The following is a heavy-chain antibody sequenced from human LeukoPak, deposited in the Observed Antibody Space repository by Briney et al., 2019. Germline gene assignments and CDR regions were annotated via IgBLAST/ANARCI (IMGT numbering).Heavy chain of an antibody. CDR1: GFTFSRDS. CDR3: ARFAAGGSYYYYMDV. CDR2: INGGGSPI. Sequence: GGSLRLSCAASGFTFSRDSMNWVCQALGKGLEWVSYINGGGSPIFYADSVRGRFTISRDNAKNSLYLQMNSLRADDTAVYYCARFAAGGSYYYYMDVWGKGTTVTVSS. J-gene: IGHJ6*03. V-gene: IGHV3-48*01. D-gene: IGHD6-25*01.